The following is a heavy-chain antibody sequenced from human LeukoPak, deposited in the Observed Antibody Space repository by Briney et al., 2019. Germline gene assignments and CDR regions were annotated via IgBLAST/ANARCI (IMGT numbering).Heavy chain of an antibody. CDR3: ARDRGYSTFDY. Sequence: GGSLRLSCAASGFTFSSYWMSWVRQAPGKGLEWVANIKEDGSEINYVDSVKGRFTISRDNAKNSLYLQMNSLRVDDTAVYYCARDRGYSTFDYWGQGTLVTVSS. J-gene: IGHJ4*02. CDR1: GFTFSSYW. CDR2: IKEDGSEI. D-gene: IGHD4-23*01. V-gene: IGHV3-7*01.